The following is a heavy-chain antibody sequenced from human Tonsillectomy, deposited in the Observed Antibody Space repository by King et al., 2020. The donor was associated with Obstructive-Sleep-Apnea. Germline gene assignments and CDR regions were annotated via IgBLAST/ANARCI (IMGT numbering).Heavy chain of an antibody. CDR2: ISYSGST. V-gene: IGHV4-59*08. Sequence: QLKESGPGLVKPSETLSLTCTVSGGSIRNYYWSWIRPPPGKGLEWIGYISYSGSTKYNPSLKSRVTISVDTSKNQFSLRLSSVTAADTAVYHCARLDILAELYGLDVWGQGTTVTVSS. CDR3: ARLDILAELYGLDV. D-gene: IGHD3-9*01. J-gene: IGHJ6*02. CDR1: GGSIRNYY.